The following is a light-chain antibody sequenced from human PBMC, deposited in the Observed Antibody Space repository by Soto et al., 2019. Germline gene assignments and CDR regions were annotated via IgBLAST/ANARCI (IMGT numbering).Light chain of an antibody. CDR1: SSDVGGYNY. CDR2: DVS. J-gene: IGLJ1*01. V-gene: IGLV2-14*01. Sequence: QSVLTQPASVSGSPGQSFPISCTGTSSDVGGYNYVSWYQQHPGKAPKLMIYDVSNRPSGVSNRFSGSKSGNTASLTISGLQAEDEADYYCSSYTSSSTLFGTGTKVTVL. CDR3: SSYTSSSTL.